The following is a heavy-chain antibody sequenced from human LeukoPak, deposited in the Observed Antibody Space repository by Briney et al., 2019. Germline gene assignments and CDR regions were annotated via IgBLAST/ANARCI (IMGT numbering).Heavy chain of an antibody. CDR2: IYSGGST. J-gene: IGHJ6*02. Sequence: GGSLRLSCAASGFTVSSNYMSWVRQAPGKGLEWVSVIYSGGSTYYADSVKGRFTISRDNSKNTLYLQMNSLRAEDTAVYYCARDSIRGTGTYYYYYCMDVWGQGTTVTVSS. V-gene: IGHV3-66*01. CDR3: ARDSIRGTGTYYYYYCMDV. D-gene: IGHD1-1*01. CDR1: GFTVSSNY.